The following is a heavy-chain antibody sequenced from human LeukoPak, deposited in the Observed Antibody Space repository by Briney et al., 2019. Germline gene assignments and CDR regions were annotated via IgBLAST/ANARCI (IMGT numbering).Heavy chain of an antibody. J-gene: IGHJ4*02. CDR2: ISYDGSNK. CDR3: ARDLGATIFDFDY. V-gene: IGHV3-30*03. Sequence: GGSLRLSCAASGLSFSDYGMHWVRQAPGKGLEWVAVISYDGSNKYYADSVKGRFTISRDNAKNSLYLQMNSLRVEDTAVYYCARDLGATIFDFDYWGQGTLVTVSS. D-gene: IGHD1-26*01. CDR1: GLSFSDYG.